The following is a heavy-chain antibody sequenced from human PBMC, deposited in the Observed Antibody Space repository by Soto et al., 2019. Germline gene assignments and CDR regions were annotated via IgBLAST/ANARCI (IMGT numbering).Heavy chain of an antibody. V-gene: IGHV1-18*01. J-gene: IGHJ4*02. D-gene: IGHD2-2*01. Sequence: QVKLVQSGGEVKKPGASVKVSCKTSGYTFTSYGISWVRQAPGQGLEWMGWISGYNGKTNYAQKVQGRVTMTTDTSTSTAYMEVRSLRSDDTSVYYCVLDCPTTSCYVGYWGQGTLVIVSS. CDR2: ISGYNGKT. CDR1: GYTFTSYG. CDR3: VLDCPTTSCYVGY.